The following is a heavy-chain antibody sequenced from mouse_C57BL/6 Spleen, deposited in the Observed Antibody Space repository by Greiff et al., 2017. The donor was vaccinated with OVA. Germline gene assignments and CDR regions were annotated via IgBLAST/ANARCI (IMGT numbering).Heavy chain of an antibody. D-gene: IGHD1-1*01. CDR2: IHPNSGST. Sequence: QVQLQQPGAELVKPGASVKLSCKASGYTFTSYWMHWVKQRPGQGLEWIGMIHPNSGSTNYNEKFKSKATLTVDKSSSTAYMQLSSLTSEDSAVYYCAKVITTVVAYYFDYWGQGTTLTVSS. CDR3: AKVITTVVAYYFDY. V-gene: IGHV1-64*01. CDR1: GYTFTSYW. J-gene: IGHJ2*01.